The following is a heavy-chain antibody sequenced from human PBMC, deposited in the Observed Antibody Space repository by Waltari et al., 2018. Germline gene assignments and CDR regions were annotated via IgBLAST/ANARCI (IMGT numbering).Heavy chain of an antibody. CDR3: ARGSRRWLQLVFDY. V-gene: IGHV1-8*01. J-gene: IGHJ4*02. CDR1: GYTFTSYD. Sequence: QVQLVQSGAEVKKPGASVKVSCKASGYTFTSYDINWVRQATGQGLEWMGWMNPTSGNTGYAQKFQGRVTMTRNTSISTAYMELSSLRSEDTAVYYCARGSRRWLQLVFDYWGQGTLVTVSS. D-gene: IGHD5-12*01. CDR2: MNPTSGNT.